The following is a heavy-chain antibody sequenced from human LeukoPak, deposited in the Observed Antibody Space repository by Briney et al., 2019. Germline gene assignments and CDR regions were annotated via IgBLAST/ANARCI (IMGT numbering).Heavy chain of an antibody. CDR2: ISGSGNTI. V-gene: IGHV3-48*03. D-gene: IGHD2-2*01. CDR3: ATGPWLCSFDY. Sequence: GGSLILSCAASGFTFSSYEMNWVRQAPGKGLEWLSYISGSGNTIYYADSLKGRFTISRDNTKSSLFLQMNSLRAEDTAVYYCATGPWLCSFDYWGQGTLVTVSS. CDR1: GFTFSSYE. J-gene: IGHJ4*02.